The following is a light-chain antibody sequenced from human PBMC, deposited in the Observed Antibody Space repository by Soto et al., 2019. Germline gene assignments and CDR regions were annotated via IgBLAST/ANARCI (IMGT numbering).Light chain of an antibody. J-gene: IGLJ1*01. CDR2: DVS. Sequence: QSALTQPASVSGTPGQSITIYCTGSSSDVGGYNYVSWYQQHPGKAPKLMIYDVSDRPSGVSNRFSGSKSGNTASLTISGLQAEDEADYYCSSYTSSNTYVFGTGTKDTVL. CDR3: SSYTSSNTYV. V-gene: IGLV2-14*03. CDR1: SSDVGGYNY.